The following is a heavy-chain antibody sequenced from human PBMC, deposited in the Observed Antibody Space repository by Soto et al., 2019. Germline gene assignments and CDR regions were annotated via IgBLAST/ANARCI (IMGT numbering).Heavy chain of an antibody. V-gene: IGHV3-33*01. CDR1: GFIFSAYG. Sequence: QVHLVESGGGVVQPGRSLRLSCAASGFIFSAYGMHWVRQAPGKGLEWVAMIYYDGNNKYYADSVKGRFTISRDNSKNTLYLQMNSLRAEDTAVYYCARVGGTVTSDYWGQGTLVIVSS. J-gene: IGHJ4*02. CDR2: IYYDGNNK. CDR3: ARVGGTVTSDY. D-gene: IGHD4-17*01.